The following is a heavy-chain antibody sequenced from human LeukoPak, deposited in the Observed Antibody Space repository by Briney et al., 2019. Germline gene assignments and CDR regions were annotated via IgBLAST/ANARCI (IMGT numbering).Heavy chain of an antibody. CDR1: GFILSSYW. D-gene: IGHD1-20*01. Sequence: GGSLRLFCAASGFILSSYWVHWVRKAPGKGLVWVSRINSDGSSTTYADFLKGRFTIARDNAKSTLYLQMNSLRADVTAVYYCARVPLIAGTGVAYWGLGTLVTVSS. CDR3: ARVPLIAGTGVAY. J-gene: IGHJ4*02. V-gene: IGHV3-74*01. CDR2: INSDGSST.